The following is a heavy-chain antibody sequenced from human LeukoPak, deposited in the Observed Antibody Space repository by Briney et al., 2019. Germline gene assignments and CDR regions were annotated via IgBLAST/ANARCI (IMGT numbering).Heavy chain of an antibody. J-gene: IGHJ4*02. CDR2: INPSGSST. V-gene: IGHV1-46*01. Sequence: ASVKVSCKASGYAFTRHYMHWVRQAPGQGLEWMGLINPSGSSTIYAQKFQGRVTMTRDMSTSTDYMELSSLRSEDTAVYYCARDPPPYYFDYWGQGTLVTVSS. CDR1: GYAFTRHY. CDR3: ARDPPPYYFDY.